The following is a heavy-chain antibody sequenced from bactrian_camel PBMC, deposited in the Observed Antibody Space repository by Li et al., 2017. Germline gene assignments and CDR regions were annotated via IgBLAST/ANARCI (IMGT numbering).Heavy chain of an antibody. CDR1: GFTFRTTY. D-gene: IGHD5*01. CDR2: IDGGSSYR. CDR3: APGWYTYNY. J-gene: IGHJ4*01. Sequence: VQLVESGGGLVQPGGSLRLSCLASGFTFRTTYMHWFRQAPGKGVEWVAVIDGGSSYREYADSVKGRFTISRDNAKNTLNLQMNALKTEDTAVYYCAPGWYTYNYWGQGTQVTVS. V-gene: IGHV3S6*01.